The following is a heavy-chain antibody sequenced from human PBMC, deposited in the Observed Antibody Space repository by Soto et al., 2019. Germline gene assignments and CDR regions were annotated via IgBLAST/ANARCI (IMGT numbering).Heavy chain of an antibody. D-gene: IGHD4-17*01. CDR3: AKESMPQHYGDTLFDY. Sequence: QLLESGGGLVQPGGSLRLSCEASGFFFSSYALSWVRQAPGKGLEWVSTFSAGGRAYYADSVKGRFTIAKDTSKNTLRLQASSLRAEDTAVYYCAKESMPQHYGDTLFDYWGQGTRVTVSS. CDR1: GFFFSSYA. CDR2: FSAGGRA. V-gene: IGHV3-23*01. J-gene: IGHJ4*02.